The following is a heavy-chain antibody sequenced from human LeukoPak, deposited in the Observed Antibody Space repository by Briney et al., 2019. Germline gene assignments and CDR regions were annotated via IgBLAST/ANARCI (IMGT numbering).Heavy chain of an antibody. D-gene: IGHD6-13*01. V-gene: IGHV4-4*02. CDR3: ATSPYSSSWYRPYYFDY. Sequence: PGGSLRLSCAASGFTFSSYSMNWVRQPPGKGLEWIGEIYHSGSTNYNPSLKSRVTISVDKSKNQFSLKLSSVTAADTAVYYCATSPYSSSWYRPYYFDYWGQGTLVTVSS. CDR1: GFTFSSYSM. J-gene: IGHJ4*02. CDR2: IYHSGST.